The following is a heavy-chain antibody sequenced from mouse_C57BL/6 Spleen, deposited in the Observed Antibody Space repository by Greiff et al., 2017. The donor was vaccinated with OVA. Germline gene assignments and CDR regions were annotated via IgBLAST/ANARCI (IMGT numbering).Heavy chain of an antibody. V-gene: IGHV6-6*01. CDR1: GFTFSDAW. CDR3: TRLYYGYYFDY. J-gene: IGHJ2*01. D-gene: IGHD1-1*02. CDR2: IRNKANNHAT. Sequence: EVQLVESGGGLVQPGGSMKLSCAASGFTFSDAWMDWVRQSPEQGLEWVAEIRNKANNHATYYAVSVKGRFTISREDSKSSVYLQINSLRAEDTGIYYCTRLYYGYYFDYWGQGTTLTVSS.